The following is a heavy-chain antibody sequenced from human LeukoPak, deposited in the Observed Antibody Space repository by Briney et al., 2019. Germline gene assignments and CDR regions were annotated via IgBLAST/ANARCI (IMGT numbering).Heavy chain of an antibody. J-gene: IGHJ5*02. CDR1: GGSFSGYY. CDR2: INHSGST. CDR3: ARGPTGVLWFGELLKNWFDP. D-gene: IGHD3-10*01. Sequence: PSETLSLTCAVYGGSFSGYYWSWIRQPPGKGLEWIGEINHSGSTNYNPSLRSRVTISVDTSKNQFSLKLSSVTAADTAVYYCARGPTGVLWFGELLKNWFDPWGQGTLVTVSS. V-gene: IGHV4-34*01.